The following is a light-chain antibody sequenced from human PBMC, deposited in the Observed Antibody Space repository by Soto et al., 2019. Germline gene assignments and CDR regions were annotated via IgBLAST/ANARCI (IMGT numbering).Light chain of an antibody. V-gene: IGLV2-11*01. CDR2: NVN. Sequence: QSALIQPPSVSGSPGQSVTISCTGTSSDVGSYDYVSWYQQHPGTVPKPMIYNVNTRPSGVPDRFSGSKSGNTASLTISGLQAADESEYFCCSYSGSSTWVFGGGTKLTVL. CDR3: CSYSGSSTWV. CDR1: SSDVGSYDY. J-gene: IGLJ2*01.